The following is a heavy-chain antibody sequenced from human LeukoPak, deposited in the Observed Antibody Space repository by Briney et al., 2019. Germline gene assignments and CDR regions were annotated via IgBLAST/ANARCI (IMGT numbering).Heavy chain of an antibody. D-gene: IGHD3-10*01. V-gene: IGHV4-30-4*01. J-gene: IGHJ4*02. CDR1: VGSIISGDYY. CDR3: ARLIWFGVSKYVDY. Sequence: PSQTLSLTCTVSVGSIISGDYYWRWIRQPPGKGLECLVYVYYSGSTYYNPSLKSRVTISVDTSKNQFSLKLSSVTAADTAVYYCARLIWFGVSKYVDYWGQGTLVTVSS. CDR2: VYYSGST.